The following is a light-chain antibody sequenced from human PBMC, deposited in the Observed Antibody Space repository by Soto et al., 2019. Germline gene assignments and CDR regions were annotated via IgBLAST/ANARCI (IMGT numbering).Light chain of an antibody. V-gene: IGLV2-14*01. CDR2: EVN. Sequence: QPVLTQPASVSGSPGQSISISCAGTSSDVGGSNYVSWYQHHPGKAPKLMIFEVNNRPSGVSDRFSGSKSGNTASLTISGLQAEDEAHYYCNSYTGSSLVVFGGGTKLTVL. J-gene: IGLJ2*01. CDR1: SSDVGGSNY. CDR3: NSYTGSSLVV.